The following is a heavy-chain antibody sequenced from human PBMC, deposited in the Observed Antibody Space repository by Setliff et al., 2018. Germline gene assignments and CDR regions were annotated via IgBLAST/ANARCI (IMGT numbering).Heavy chain of an antibody. J-gene: IGHJ3*02. Sequence: GGSLRLSCAASGFNFSSYGMHWVRQAPGKGLEWVAAIWFDGSNHYYVDSVKGRFIISRDNSKNTLYLQMNSLRAEDTAVYYCARGRSSSWYGAFDIWGQGTMVTVSS. CDR2: IWFDGSNH. CDR1: GFNFSSYG. CDR3: ARGRSSSWYGAFDI. V-gene: IGHV3-33*01. D-gene: IGHD6-13*01.